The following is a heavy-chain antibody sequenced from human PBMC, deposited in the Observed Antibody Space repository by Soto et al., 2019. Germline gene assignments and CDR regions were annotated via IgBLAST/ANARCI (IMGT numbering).Heavy chain of an antibody. CDR3: LKDSQLAWIPFFDI. CDR2: ISGSGGST. V-gene: IGHV3-23*01. CDR1: GFTFSSYA. Sequence: GGSLRLCCAASGFTFSSYAMSWVRQAPGKGLEWVSAISGSGGSTYYADSVKGRFTISRDNSKNTLYLQMNSLRAEDTAVYYCLKDSQLAWIPFFDIWGQRTMVTGSS. J-gene: IGHJ3*02. D-gene: IGHD5-18*01.